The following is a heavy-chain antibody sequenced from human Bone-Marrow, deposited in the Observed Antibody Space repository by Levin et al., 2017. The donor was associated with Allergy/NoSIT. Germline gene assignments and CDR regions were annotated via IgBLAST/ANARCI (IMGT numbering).Heavy chain of an antibody. CDR1: GFTFNNFA. CDR3: ARDYKPRTTAIIGVVMTVIDY. V-gene: IGHV3-23*01. CDR2: ISGSGGGT. J-gene: IGHJ4*02. D-gene: IGHD3-3*01. Sequence: GGSLRLSCAASGFTFNNFAMNWVRQAPGKGLEWVATISGSGGGTYYADFVKGRFTISRGTSQNMLYLQMKSLRDDDTAVYYCARDYKPRTTAIIGVVMTVIDYWGQGTLVTVSS.